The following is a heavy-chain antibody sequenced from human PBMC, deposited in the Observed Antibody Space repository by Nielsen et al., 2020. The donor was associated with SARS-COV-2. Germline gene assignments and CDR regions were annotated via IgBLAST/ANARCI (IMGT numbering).Heavy chain of an antibody. CDR2: INPYSGGT. CDR1: GYTFTDYY. V-gene: IGHV1-2*06. D-gene: IGHD3/OR15-3a*01. CDR3: ARARANIFGLVMSYGMDV. J-gene: IGHJ6*02. Sequence: ASVQVSCKASGYTFTDYYIHRVRQAPGQGLEWMGRINPYSGGTNYAQKFQGTVTMTRDATISTVYMELTSDDTAVYYCARARANIFGLVMSYGMDVWGQGTTVTVSS.